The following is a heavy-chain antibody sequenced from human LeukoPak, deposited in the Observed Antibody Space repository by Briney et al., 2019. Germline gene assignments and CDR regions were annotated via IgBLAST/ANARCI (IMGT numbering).Heavy chain of an antibody. J-gene: IGHJ6*03. Sequence: ASVKVSCKASGYTFTSYYMHWVRQAPGQGLEWMGWMNPNSGNTGYAQKFQGRVTITRNTSISTAYMELSSLRSEDTAVYYCARKALEPRWGYYYYYMDVWGKGTTVTVSS. CDR2: MNPNSGNT. CDR3: ARKALEPRWGYYYYYMDV. D-gene: IGHD1-1*01. CDR1: GYTFTSYY. V-gene: IGHV1-8*03.